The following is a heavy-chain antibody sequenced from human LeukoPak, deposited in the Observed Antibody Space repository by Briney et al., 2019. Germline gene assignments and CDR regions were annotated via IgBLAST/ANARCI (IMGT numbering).Heavy chain of an antibody. J-gene: IGHJ3*02. CDR2: MYYSGST. Sequence: SETLSLTCTVSGGSIRSGGYYWGWLRQPPGKGLEWLGSMYYSGSTYYNPSLKSRVTISVDTSKNQFSLKLSSVTAADTAVYYCARPHYDFWSGFPSAFEIWGQGTMVSVSS. CDR1: GGSIRSGGYY. CDR3: ARPHYDFWSGFPSAFEI. D-gene: IGHD3-3*01. V-gene: IGHV4-39*07.